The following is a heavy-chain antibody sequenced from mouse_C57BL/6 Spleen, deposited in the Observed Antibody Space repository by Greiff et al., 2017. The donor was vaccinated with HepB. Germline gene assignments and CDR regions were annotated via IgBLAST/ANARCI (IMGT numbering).Heavy chain of an antibody. CDR3: ARHEYDYDGDWYLDV. D-gene: IGHD2-4*01. Sequence: VQLVESGPGLVAPSQCLSITCTVSGFSFTSYGVHWVRQPPGKGLEWLVVIWSDGSTTYNSALKSRLSISKDNSKSQVFLKMNSLQTDDTAMYDCARHEYDYDGDWYLDVWGTGTTVTVSS. CDR1: GFSFTSYG. V-gene: IGHV2-6-1*01. CDR2: IWSDGST. J-gene: IGHJ1*03.